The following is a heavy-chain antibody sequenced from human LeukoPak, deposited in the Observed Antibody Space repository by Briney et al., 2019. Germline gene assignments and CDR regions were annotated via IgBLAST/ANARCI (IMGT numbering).Heavy chain of an antibody. D-gene: IGHD3-10*01. CDR1: GGSISSYD. Sequence: SETLSFTCTVSGGSISSYDWSWIRQPAGKGLEWIGRIYISGNTYYNSSLKSRVTMSVDTSKNQLSLKLSSVSAADTAVYYCARDIYGSGSYYFDYWGQGTPVTVSS. CDR2: IYISGNT. V-gene: IGHV4-4*07. J-gene: IGHJ4*02. CDR3: ARDIYGSGSYYFDY.